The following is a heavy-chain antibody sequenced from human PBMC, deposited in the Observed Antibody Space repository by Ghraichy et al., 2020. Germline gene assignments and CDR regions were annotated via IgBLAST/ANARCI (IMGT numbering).Heavy chain of an antibody. CDR2: ISGSGGST. CDR1: GFTFSSYA. CDR3: AKADTYYLPFDY. D-gene: IGHD5-18*01. Sequence: GESLNISCAASGFTFSSYAMSWVRQAPGKGLEWVSVISGSGGSTYYADSVKGRFTISRDNSKNTLYLQMNSLRAEDTAVYYCAKADTYYLPFDYWGQGTLVTVSS. V-gene: IGHV3-23*01. J-gene: IGHJ4*02.